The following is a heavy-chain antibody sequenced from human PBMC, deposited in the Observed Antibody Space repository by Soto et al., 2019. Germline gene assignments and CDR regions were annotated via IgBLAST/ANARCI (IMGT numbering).Heavy chain of an antibody. CDR3: ARHDERIAVAHFDY. CDR2: IYHSGST. J-gene: IGHJ4*02. Sequence: PSETLSLTCAVSGGSISSSNWWSWVRQPPGKGLEWIGEIYHSGSTNYNPSLKSRATISVDKSKNQFSLKLSSVTAADTAVYYCARHDERIAVAHFDYWGQGTLVTVSS. D-gene: IGHD6-19*01. V-gene: IGHV4-4*02. CDR1: GGSISSSNW.